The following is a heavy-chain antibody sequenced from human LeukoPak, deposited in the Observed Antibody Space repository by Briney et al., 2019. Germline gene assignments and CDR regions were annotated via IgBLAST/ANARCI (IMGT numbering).Heavy chain of an antibody. V-gene: IGHV3-23*01. CDR3: AKDIQGAN. J-gene: IGHJ4*02. CDR2: ISASGANT. D-gene: IGHD5-18*01. Sequence: GGSLRLSCATSGFTFSFDAMTWVRQGPGKGLEWVSLISASGANTYYAGSVRGRFTISRDNSKNTVYLQMNSLRAEDTALYYCAKDIQGANGGQGTLVTVS. CDR1: GFTFSFDA.